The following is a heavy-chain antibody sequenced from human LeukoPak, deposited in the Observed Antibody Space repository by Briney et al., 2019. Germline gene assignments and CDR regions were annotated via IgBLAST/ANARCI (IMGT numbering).Heavy chain of an antibody. Sequence: GGSLRHSSAAAGFTFSSYAMSWVRQAPGKGLEWVSAISGSGGSTYYADSVKGRFTISRDNSKNTLYLQMNSLRAEDTAVYYCAPKWERGNWGQGTLVTVSS. CDR1: GFTFSSYA. J-gene: IGHJ4*02. V-gene: IGHV3-23*01. D-gene: IGHD1-26*01. CDR3: APKWERGN. CDR2: ISGSGGST.